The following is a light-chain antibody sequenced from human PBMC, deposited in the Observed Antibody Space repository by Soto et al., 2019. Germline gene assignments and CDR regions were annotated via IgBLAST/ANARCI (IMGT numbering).Light chain of an antibody. J-gene: IGLJ1*01. CDR2: EVS. Sequence: QSALTQPPSASGSPGQSVTISCTGTSSDVGGYNSVSWYQQHPGKAPKLMIYEVSKRPSGVPDRFSGSKSGNTASLTVSGLQAEDEADYYCSSYTASNILEVFGTGTKLTVL. CDR1: SSDVGGYNS. V-gene: IGLV2-8*01. CDR3: SSYTASNILEV.